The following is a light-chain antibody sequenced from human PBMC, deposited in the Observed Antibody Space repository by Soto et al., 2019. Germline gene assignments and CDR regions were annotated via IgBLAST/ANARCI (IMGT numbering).Light chain of an antibody. CDR1: SSDVGGYNY. CDR2: EVS. J-gene: IGLJ1*01. V-gene: IGLV2-14*01. Sequence: QSVLSHPASVSWSPGHSITISCTGTSSDVGGYNYVSWYQQHPGKAPKLMIYEVSNRPSGVSNRFSGSKSGNTASPTISGLQAEEEADYYCSSYTSSTHYVFGTGTKVTVL. CDR3: SSYTSSTHYV.